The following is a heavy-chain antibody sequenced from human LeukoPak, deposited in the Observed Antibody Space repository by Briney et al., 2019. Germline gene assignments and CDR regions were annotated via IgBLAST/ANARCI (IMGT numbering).Heavy chain of an antibody. CDR1: GGSFSGYY. D-gene: IGHD5-18*01. CDR2: INHSGST. J-gene: IGHJ5*02. Sequence: SETLSLTCAVYGGSFSGYYWSWIRQPPGKGLEWIGEINHSGSTNYNPSLKSRVTISVDTSKNQFSLKLSSVTAADTAVYYCARGPIQLWAPRGSWFDPWGQGTLVTVSS. V-gene: IGHV4-34*01. CDR3: ARGPIQLWAPRGSWFDP.